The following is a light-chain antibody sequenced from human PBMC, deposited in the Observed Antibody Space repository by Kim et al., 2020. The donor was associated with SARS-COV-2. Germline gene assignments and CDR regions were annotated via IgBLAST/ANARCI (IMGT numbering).Light chain of an antibody. J-gene: IGKJ5*01. Sequence: DIQMTQSPSSLSASVGDRVTITCRASQDISTHLNWYQQRPGKAPNLLIYAASSLESGVPSRFTGSGFGTDFTLTISSLQPEDFATYFCQQTYSTSITFGQGTRLEIK. CDR3: QQTYSTSIT. V-gene: IGKV1-39*01. CDR1: QDISTH. CDR2: AAS.